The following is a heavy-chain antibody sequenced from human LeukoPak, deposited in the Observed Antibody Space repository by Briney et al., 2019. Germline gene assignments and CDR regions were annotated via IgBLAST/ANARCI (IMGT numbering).Heavy chain of an antibody. V-gene: IGHV1-69*05. D-gene: IGHD2-2*01. CDR2: IIPISGTA. CDR3: ARGLQYQLLKALGYYYMDV. J-gene: IGHJ6*03. CDR1: GGTFSSHA. Sequence: ASVKVSCKASGGTFSSHAIAWVRQAPGQGPEWMGGIIPISGTANYAQKFQGRVTITTDESTSTAYMELSSLTSDDTAVYYCARGLQYQLLKALGYYYMDVWGEGTTVTVSS.